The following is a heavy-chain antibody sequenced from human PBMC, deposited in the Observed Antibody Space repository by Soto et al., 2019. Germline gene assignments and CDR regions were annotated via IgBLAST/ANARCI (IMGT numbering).Heavy chain of an antibody. CDR3: AHSPYPYYDFWSGYSAFDI. V-gene: IGHV2-5*01. CDR2: IYCNDDK. CDR1: GFSLSTSGVG. D-gene: IGHD3-3*01. Sequence: QITLKESGPTLVKPTQTLTLTCTFSGFSLSTSGVGVGWIRQPPGKALEWLALIYCNDDKRYSPSLKSRLTITKDTSKNQVVLTMTNMDPVDTATYYCAHSPYPYYDFWSGYSAFDIWGQGTMVTVSS. J-gene: IGHJ3*02.